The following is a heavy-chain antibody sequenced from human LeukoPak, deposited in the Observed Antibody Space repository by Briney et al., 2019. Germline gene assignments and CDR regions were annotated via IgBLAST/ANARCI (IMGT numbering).Heavy chain of an antibody. Sequence: GASVKVSCKASGGTFSSYAISWVRQAPGQGLEWMGGIIPIFGTANYAQKFQGRVTITADESTSTAYMELSSLRSEDTAVYYCARAGLAAVAGTIYFDYWGQGTLVTVSS. D-gene: IGHD6-19*01. CDR1: GGTFSSYA. J-gene: IGHJ4*02. V-gene: IGHV1-69*13. CDR2: IIPIFGTA. CDR3: ARAGLAAVAGTIYFDY.